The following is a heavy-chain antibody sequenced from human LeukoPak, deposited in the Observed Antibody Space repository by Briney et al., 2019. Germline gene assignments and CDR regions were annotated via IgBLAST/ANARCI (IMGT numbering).Heavy chain of an antibody. CDR1: GFNFSSYN. CDR2: ISEYI. J-gene: IGHJ6*03. D-gene: IGHD3-3*01. Sequence: PGGSLRLSCTASGFNFSSYNMNWVRQAPGKGLEWVSSISEYIYYADSVKGRFTISRDNAKNSLYLQMNSLRAEDTAVYYCARDNVLRFLEWLEYYYYYMDVWGKGTTVTVSS. V-gene: IGHV3-21*01. CDR3: ARDNVLRFLEWLEYYYYYMDV.